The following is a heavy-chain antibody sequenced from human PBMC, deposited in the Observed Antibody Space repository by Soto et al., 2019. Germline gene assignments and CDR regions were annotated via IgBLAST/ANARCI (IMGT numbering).Heavy chain of an antibody. J-gene: IGHJ4*02. CDR2: MSYDGTKK. V-gene: IGHV3-30-3*01. D-gene: IGHD3-22*01. CDR3: AKEYDISGFWSGGLDN. CDR1: GFSFNSSA. Sequence: QVQLMEAGGGVVQPGRSLRLSCGASGFSFNSSAMHWVRQAPGKGLEWVAVMSYDGTKKNNAESVKGRFIISRDNSKNTLFLQMNSLRIEDTAVYYCAKEYDISGFWSGGLDNWGQGTLVIVSS.